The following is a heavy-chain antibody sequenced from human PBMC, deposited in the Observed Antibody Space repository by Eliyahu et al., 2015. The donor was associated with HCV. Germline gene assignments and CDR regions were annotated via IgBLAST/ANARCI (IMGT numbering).Heavy chain of an antibody. D-gene: IGHD5-24*01. Sequence: QVQLQQWGAGLLKPSETLSLTCGXYGASFSGNYWXXIRQSPGKGLEWIGEINHRGITNYNPSLKSRVTMSVDTSKNQFSLKLTSVTAADTAVYYCATDFRNAYNYALGFDYWGQGTLVTVSS. CDR1: GASFSGNY. J-gene: IGHJ4*02. V-gene: IGHV4-34*02. CDR2: INHRGIT. CDR3: ATDFRNAYNYALGFDY.